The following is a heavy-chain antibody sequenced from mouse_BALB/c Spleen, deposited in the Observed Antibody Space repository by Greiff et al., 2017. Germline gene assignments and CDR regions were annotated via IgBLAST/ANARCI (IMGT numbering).Heavy chain of an antibody. CDR3: ARLITTGYAMDY. Sequence: EVKLMESGAELVKPGASVKLSCTASGFNIKDTYMHWVKQRPEQGLEWIGRIDPANGNTKYDPKFQGKATITADTSSNTAYLQLSSLTSEDTAVYYCARLITTGYAMDYWGQGTSVTVSS. CDR1: GFNIKDTY. D-gene: IGHD2-4*01. V-gene: IGHV14-3*02. CDR2: IDPANGNT. J-gene: IGHJ4*01.